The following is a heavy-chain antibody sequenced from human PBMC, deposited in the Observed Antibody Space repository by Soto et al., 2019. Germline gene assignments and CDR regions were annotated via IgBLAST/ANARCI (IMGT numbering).Heavy chain of an antibody. Sequence: PGGSLRLSCAASGFTFSSYAMSWVRQAPGKGLEWVANIKQDGSEKYYVDSVKGRFTISRDNAKNSLYLQMNSLRAEDTAVYYCAIELTYYYDISAWGQGTMVTVSS. D-gene: IGHD3-22*01. V-gene: IGHV3-7*01. CDR1: GFTFSSYA. J-gene: IGHJ3*01. CDR2: IKQDGSEK. CDR3: AIELTYYYDISA.